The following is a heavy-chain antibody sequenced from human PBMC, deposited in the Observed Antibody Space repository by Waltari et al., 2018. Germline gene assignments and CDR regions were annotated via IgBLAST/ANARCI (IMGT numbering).Heavy chain of an antibody. CDR3: AREWSNATTWFGGYFDL. J-gene: IGHJ4*02. V-gene: IGHV3-53*01. CDR2: IYNDGST. D-gene: IGHD3-16*01. Sequence: EEQLVESGGRLVQSGGSLRLSCAASGFTVRDNYMTWVRQAPGKGLEWVSVIYNDGSTFYAESVKGRFTISREISRNEVSLQMHSVRGDDAGIYYCAREWSNATTWFGGYFDLWGQGTQVIVSS. CDR1: GFTVRDNY.